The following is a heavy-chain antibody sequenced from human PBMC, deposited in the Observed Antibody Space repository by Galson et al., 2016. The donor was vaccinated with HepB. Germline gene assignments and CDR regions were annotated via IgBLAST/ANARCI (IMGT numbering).Heavy chain of an antibody. CDR2: ISSSGNTV. V-gene: IGHV3-11*01. CDR3: ARERRGGRQVDLFQY. Sequence: SLRLSCAASGFIFGDYYMSWILQAPGKGLEWLSLISSSGNTVYDANSVKGRFITSRDNPKNTLYLQLNNLRVEDTAVYYCARERRGGRQVDLFQYGGQGVLVTV. J-gene: IGHJ1*01. D-gene: IGHD5-12*01. CDR1: GFIFGDYY.